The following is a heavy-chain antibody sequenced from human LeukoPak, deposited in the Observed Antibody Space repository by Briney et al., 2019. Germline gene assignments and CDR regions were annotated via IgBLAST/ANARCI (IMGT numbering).Heavy chain of an antibody. Sequence: GGSLRLSCAASGFTFSNYAMTWVRQASGKGLEWVSIISGIGTSTYYADSVEGRFTISRDNSKNTLYLQMNSLRAEDTAVYYCAKDTSWFGGLGGFHIWGQGTMVTVSS. CDR2: ISGIGTST. CDR1: GFTFSNYA. CDR3: AKDTSWFGGLGGFHI. V-gene: IGHV3-23*01. D-gene: IGHD3-10*01. J-gene: IGHJ3*02.